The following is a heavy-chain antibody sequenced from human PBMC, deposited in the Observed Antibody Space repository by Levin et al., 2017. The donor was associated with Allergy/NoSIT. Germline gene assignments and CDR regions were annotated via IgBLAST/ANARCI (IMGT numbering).Heavy chain of an antibody. CDR1: GFTFTSYA. CDR3: AKDRRFTVTADFDN. CDR2: ITGSSATT. V-gene: IGHV3-23*01. Sequence: PGESLKISCAASGFTFTSYAMAWVRQAPGKGLEWVASITGSSATTYYADSVKGRFTISKDNPKNALVLQMHSLRPEDTADYYCAKDRRFTVTADFDNWGHGTRVTVSS. D-gene: IGHD4-17*01. J-gene: IGHJ4*01.